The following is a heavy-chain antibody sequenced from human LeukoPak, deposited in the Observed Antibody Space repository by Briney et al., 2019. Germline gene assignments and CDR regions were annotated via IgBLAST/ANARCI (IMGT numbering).Heavy chain of an antibody. Sequence: GGSLRLSCAASGFTFSSYAMHWVRQAPGKGLEWVAVISYDGSNKYYADSVKSRFTISRDNSKNTLYLQMNSLRAEDTAVYYCARAFGSYYEMDDYWGQGTLVTVSS. J-gene: IGHJ4*02. CDR3: ARAFGSYYEMDDY. CDR1: GFTFSSYA. V-gene: IGHV3-30*04. CDR2: ISYDGSNK. D-gene: IGHD1-26*01.